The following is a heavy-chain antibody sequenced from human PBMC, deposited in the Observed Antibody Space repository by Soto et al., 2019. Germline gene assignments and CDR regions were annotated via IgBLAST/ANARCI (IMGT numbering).Heavy chain of an antibody. CDR3: AIGPPVSGFDP. V-gene: IGHV1-69*01. CDR2: IIPIFDTT. D-gene: IGHD3-10*01. CDR1: GGSFSSYA. J-gene: IGHJ5*02. Sequence: QVQLVQSGAEVKKPGSSVKVSCKASGGSFSSYAINWVRQAPGQGLEWMGGIIPIFDTTYYAQKFQGRVTITADESTNTAYMDLSSLRSADTAIYYCAIGPPVSGFDPWGQGTLVTVSS.